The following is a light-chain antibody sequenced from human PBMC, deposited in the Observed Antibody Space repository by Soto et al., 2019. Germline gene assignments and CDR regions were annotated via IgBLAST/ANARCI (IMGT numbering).Light chain of an antibody. CDR1: QSVSNY. V-gene: IGKV3-20*01. Sequence: EIVLTQSPDTLSLSPGERATLSCRASQSVSNYLAWYQQKPGQAPRLLIYGASRRATVIPDRFSGSGSGTDFTLTISRLEPEDFAVYYCQQYGGSPQTFGQRTNVEIK. CDR2: GAS. J-gene: IGKJ1*01. CDR3: QQYGGSPQT.